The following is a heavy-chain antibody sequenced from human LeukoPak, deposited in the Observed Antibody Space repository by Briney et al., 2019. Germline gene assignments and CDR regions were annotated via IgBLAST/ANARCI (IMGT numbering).Heavy chain of an antibody. Sequence: GGSLRLSCAASGFSFSTDWMTWVRQAPGKGLGWVANIKGDESEKYYVDSVMGRFTISRDNAKNSLYLQMNSLRAEDTAVYYCATSGYSYALNYWGQGTLVTVSS. J-gene: IGHJ1*01. V-gene: IGHV3-7*01. CDR1: GFSFSTDW. CDR3: ATSGYSYALNY. D-gene: IGHD2-2*03. CDR2: IKGDESEK.